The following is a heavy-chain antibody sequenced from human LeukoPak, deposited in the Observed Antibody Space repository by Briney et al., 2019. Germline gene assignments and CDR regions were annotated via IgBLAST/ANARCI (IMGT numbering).Heavy chain of an antibody. J-gene: IGHJ4*02. CDR1: GFTFSSHA. V-gene: IGHV3-23*01. CDR2: VSGGGGTT. Sequence: PGGSLRLSCAASGFTFSSHAVSWVRQPPGKGLEWVSSVSGGGGTTYYAGSVKGRFTISRDNSKSTLYLQMNSLRAEDTAVYYCANGDAGRPSEGLDYWGRGTLVTVSS. D-gene: IGHD6-6*01. CDR3: ANGDAGRPSEGLDY.